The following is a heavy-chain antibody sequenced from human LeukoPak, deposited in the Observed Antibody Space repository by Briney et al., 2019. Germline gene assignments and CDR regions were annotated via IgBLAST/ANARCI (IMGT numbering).Heavy chain of an antibody. V-gene: IGHV1-46*01. CDR3: AVRRGYSGYAPSKY. CDR2: INPSGGST. J-gene: IGHJ4*02. Sequence: ASVKVSCKASGYTFTSYYMHWVRQAPGQGLEWMGIINPSGGSTSYAQKFQGRVTITADESTSTAYMELSSLRSEDTAVYYCAVRRGYSGYAPSKYWGQGTLVTVSS. CDR1: GYTFTSYY. D-gene: IGHD5-12*01.